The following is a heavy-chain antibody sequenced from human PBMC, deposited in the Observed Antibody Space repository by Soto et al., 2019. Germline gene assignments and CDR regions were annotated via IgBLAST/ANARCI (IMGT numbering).Heavy chain of an antibody. D-gene: IGHD1-1*01. CDR2: ISAYNGNT. CDR1: GYTFTSYG. Sequence: ASVKVSCKASGYTFTSYGISWVRQAPGQGLEWMGWISAYNGNTNYAQKLQGRVTMTTDTSTSTAYMELRSLRSDDTAVYYCARARELLPGTYYYYGMDVWGQGTTVTVSS. CDR3: ARARELLPGTYYYYGMDV. J-gene: IGHJ6*02. V-gene: IGHV1-18*04.